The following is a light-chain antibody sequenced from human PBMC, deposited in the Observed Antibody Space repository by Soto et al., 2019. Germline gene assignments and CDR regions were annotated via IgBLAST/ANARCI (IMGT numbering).Light chain of an antibody. CDR3: AVWDDSLDGHAV. J-gene: IGLJ7*01. CDR2: NDI. CDR1: TSNIGSNT. V-gene: IGLV1-44*01. Sequence: QSVLTQPPSASGTPGQRVTISCSGSTSNIGSNTVRWYQHLPGTAPRLLIYNDIQRPSGVPDRFSGSKSGTSASLAISGLQSEDEADYYCAVWDDSLDGHAVFGGGTQLPVL.